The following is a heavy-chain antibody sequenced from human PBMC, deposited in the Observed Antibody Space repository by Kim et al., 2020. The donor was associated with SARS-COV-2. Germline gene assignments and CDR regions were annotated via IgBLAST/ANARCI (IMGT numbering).Heavy chain of an antibody. Sequence: YSNPSLQSRVPISVDTSKNQFSLKLGSVTAADTAVYYCARPYDFWSGYYAWGQGTLVTVSS. CDR3: ARPYDFWSGYYA. J-gene: IGHJ5*02. D-gene: IGHD3-3*01. V-gene: IGHV4-39*01.